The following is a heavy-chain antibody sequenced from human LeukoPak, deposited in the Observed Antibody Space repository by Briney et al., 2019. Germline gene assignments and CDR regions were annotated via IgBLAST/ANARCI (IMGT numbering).Heavy chain of an antibody. CDR3: ARGFSYSGYDYYDY. Sequence: GGSLRLSCAASGFTVSSNYMSWVRQAPGKGLEWVSVIYSGGSTYYADSVKGRFTISRDNSKNTLYLQMNSLRAEDTAVYYCARGFSYSGYDYYDYWGQGTLVTVSS. D-gene: IGHD5-12*01. CDR1: GFTVSSNY. CDR2: IYSGGST. J-gene: IGHJ4*02. V-gene: IGHV3-53*01.